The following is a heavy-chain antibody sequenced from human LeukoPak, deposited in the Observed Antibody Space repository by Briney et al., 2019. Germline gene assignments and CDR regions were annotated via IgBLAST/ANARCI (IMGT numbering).Heavy chain of an antibody. V-gene: IGHV4-39*01. Sequence: SETLSLTCTVSGGSVSSYEYYWGWLRQRPGKGLEWLGNTYYTGSTYYNPSLRSLVTMSVDTSKNQFSLKMSSVTAADTAVYYCARLSKGRYFDYIFDHWGQGTVVTVSS. D-gene: IGHD3-9*01. CDR2: TYYTGST. J-gene: IGHJ4*02. CDR1: GGSVSSYEYY. CDR3: ARLSKGRYFDYIFDH.